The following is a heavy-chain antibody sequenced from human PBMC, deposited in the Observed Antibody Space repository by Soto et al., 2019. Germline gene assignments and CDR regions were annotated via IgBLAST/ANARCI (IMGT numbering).Heavy chain of an antibody. J-gene: IGHJ4*02. CDR2: ISSSSSYI. CDR3: ARDRSSRFYYDSSGGSDY. CDR1: GFTFSSYS. D-gene: IGHD3-22*01. V-gene: IGHV3-21*01. Sequence: GGSLRLSCATSGFTFSSYSMNWVRQAPGKGLEWVSSISSSSSYIYYADSVKGRFTISRDNAKNSLYLQMNSLRAEDTAVYYCARDRSSRFYYDSSGGSDYWGQGTLVTVSS.